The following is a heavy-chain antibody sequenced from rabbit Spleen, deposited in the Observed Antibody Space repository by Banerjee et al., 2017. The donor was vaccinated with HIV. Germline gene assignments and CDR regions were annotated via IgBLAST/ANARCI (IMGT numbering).Heavy chain of an antibody. CDR1: GFDLSQNYV. CDR2: IGSNSGNT. D-gene: IGHD1-1*01. CDR3: ARDTTNTGGDVFNL. Sequence: QKQLEESGGGLVKPGGTLTLTCKASGFDLSQNYVMCWVRQAPGKGLEWIGCIGSNSGNTYYASWAKGRFTISKTSSTTVTLQMTSLTAADTATYFCARDTTNTGGDVFNLWGQGTLVTVS. V-gene: IGHV1S45*01. J-gene: IGHJ4*01.